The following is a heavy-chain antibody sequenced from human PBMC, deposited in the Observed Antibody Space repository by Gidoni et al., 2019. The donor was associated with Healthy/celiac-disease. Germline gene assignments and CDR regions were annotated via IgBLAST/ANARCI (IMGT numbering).Heavy chain of an antibody. CDR1: GFTFSSYS. Sequence: EVQLVESGGGLVKPGGPLRLSCAASGFTFSSYSMNWVRQAPGKGLEWVSSISSSSSYIYYADSVKGRFTISRDNAKNSLYLQMNSLRAEDTAVYYCARDQSYGNYANWFDPWGQGTLVTVSS. CDR3: ARDQSYGNYANWFDP. CDR2: ISSSSSYI. V-gene: IGHV3-21*01. D-gene: IGHD4-17*01. J-gene: IGHJ5*02.